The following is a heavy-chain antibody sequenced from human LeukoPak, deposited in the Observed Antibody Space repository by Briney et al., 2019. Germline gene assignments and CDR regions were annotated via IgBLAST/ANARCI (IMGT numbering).Heavy chain of an antibody. V-gene: IGHV1-46*01. J-gene: IGHJ4*02. CDR1: GYTFTGYY. Sequence: ASVKVSCKASGYTFTGYYIHWVRQAPGQGLEWMGIINPSGGTTNYAQKFQGRVTMTRDTSTSTVSMELSSLKSEDTAVYYCARDGGYCSTTSCYAFYWGQGTLVTVSS. CDR3: ARDGGYCSTTSCYAFY. D-gene: IGHD2-2*01. CDR2: INPSGGTT.